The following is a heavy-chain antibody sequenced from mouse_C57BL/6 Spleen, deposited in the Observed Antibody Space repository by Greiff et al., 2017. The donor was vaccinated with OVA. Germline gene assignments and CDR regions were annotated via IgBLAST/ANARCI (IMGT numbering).Heavy chain of an antibody. D-gene: IGHD2-5*01. J-gene: IGHJ2*01. CDR3: ARQQSNSYFDY. Sequence: EVKLVESGGGLVKPGGSLKLSCAASGFTFSSYTMSWVRQTPEKRLEWVATISGGGGNTYYPDSVKGRFTISRDNAKNTLYLQMSSLRSEDTALYYCARQQSNSYFDYWGQGTTLTVSS. CDR1: GFTFSSYT. V-gene: IGHV5-9*01. CDR2: ISGGGGNT.